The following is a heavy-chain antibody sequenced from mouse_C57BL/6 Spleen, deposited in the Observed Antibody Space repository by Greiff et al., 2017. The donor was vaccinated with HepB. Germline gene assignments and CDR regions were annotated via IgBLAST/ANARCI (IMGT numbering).Heavy chain of an antibody. CDR1: GYAFSSSW. CDR2: IYPGDGDT. V-gene: IGHV1-82*01. J-gene: IGHJ2*01. D-gene: IGHD1-1*01. CDR3: ARAGLKYDGSSCDY. Sequence: VKLQESGPELVKPGASVKISCKASGYAFSSSWMNWVKQRPGKGLEWIGRIYPGDGDTNYNGKFKGKATLTADKSSSTAYMQLSSLTSEDSAVYCWARAGLKYDGSSCDYWGQGTTLTVSS.